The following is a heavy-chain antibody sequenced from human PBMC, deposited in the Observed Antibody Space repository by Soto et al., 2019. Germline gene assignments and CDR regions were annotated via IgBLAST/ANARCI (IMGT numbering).Heavy chain of an antibody. CDR2: IYYSGST. V-gene: IGHV4-39*01. CDR1: GGSISSSSYY. J-gene: IGHJ5*02. CDR3: ARSGIAGSDWFDP. Sequence: SETLSLTCTVSGGSISSSSYYWGWIRRPPGKGLEWIGSIYYSGSTYYNPSLKSRVTISVDTSKNQFSLKLSSVTAADTAVYYCARSGIAGSDWFDPWGQGTLVTVSS. D-gene: IGHD6-13*01.